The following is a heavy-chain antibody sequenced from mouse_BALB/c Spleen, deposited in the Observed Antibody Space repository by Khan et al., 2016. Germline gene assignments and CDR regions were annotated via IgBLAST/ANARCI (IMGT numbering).Heavy chain of an antibody. CDR1: GDSITSGY. J-gene: IGHJ4*01. D-gene: IGHD1-1*01. CDR3: AEYCGSNYERGMDY. CDR2: ISHSGST. V-gene: IGHV3-8*02. Sequence: EVQLQESGPSLVKLSQTLSLTCSVTGDSITSGYWNWIRKFPGNKLEYMGYISHSGSTYYNPSPNSRISITRDTSKNQYYLQLNSVTTADTATYYSAEYCGSNYERGMDYWGQGTSVTVSS.